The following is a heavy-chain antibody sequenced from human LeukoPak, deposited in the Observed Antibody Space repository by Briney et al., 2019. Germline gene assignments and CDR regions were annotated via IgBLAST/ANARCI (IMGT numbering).Heavy chain of an antibody. CDR2: ISSSGSTK. D-gene: IGHD3-16*02. V-gene: IGHV3-11*04. J-gene: IGHJ5*02. CDR1: GFTFSDYY. CDR3: ARVIAFNWFDP. Sequence: GGSLRLSCAASGFTFSDYYMNWVRQAPGKGLEWVSYISSSGSTKYYADSVKGRFTISRDNAKNSLYLQMNSLRAEDTAVYYCARVIAFNWFDPWGQGALVIVSS.